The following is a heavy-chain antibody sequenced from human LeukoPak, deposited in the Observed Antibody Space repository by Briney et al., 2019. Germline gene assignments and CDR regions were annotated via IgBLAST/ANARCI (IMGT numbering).Heavy chain of an antibody. Sequence: SETLSLTCTVSGGSISTYYWSWIRQPPGKGLEWNGYIYYSGSTNYNPSLKSRVTISLDTSKSQFSLKLNSVTAADTAMYYCARSFSPKNYDLLDYWGQGTLVTVSS. J-gene: IGHJ4*02. D-gene: IGHD3-22*01. CDR1: GGSISTYY. CDR3: ARSFSPKNYDLLDY. V-gene: IGHV4-59*01. CDR2: IYYSGST.